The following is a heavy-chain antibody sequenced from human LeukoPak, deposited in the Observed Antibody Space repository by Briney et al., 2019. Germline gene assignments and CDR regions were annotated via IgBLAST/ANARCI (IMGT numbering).Heavy chain of an antibody. Sequence: SETLSLTCTVSGGSISSSSYYWGWIRQPPGKGLEWIGSIYYSGSTYYNPSLKSRVTISVDTSKNQFSLKLSSVTAADTAVYYCARGRDTAMADFDYWGQGTLVTVSS. CDR3: ARGRDTAMADFDY. V-gene: IGHV4-39*07. CDR1: GGSISSSSYY. CDR2: IYYSGST. J-gene: IGHJ4*02. D-gene: IGHD5-18*01.